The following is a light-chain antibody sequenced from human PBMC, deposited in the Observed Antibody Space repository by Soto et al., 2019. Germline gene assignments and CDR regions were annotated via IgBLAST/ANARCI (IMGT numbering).Light chain of an antibody. Sequence: EIRLPRSPGPLSLSPGERATLSCRVCQSVSSSYLAWYQQKPGQAPRLLIYGASSRATGIPDRFSGSGSGTDFTLTISRLEPEDFAVYYCQQYGSSPETFGQGTKV. CDR1: QSVSSSY. CDR2: GAS. V-gene: IGKV3-20*01. CDR3: QQYGSSPET. J-gene: IGKJ1*01.